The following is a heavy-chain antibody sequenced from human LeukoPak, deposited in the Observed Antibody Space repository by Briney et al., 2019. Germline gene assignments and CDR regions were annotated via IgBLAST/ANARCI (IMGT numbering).Heavy chain of an antibody. CDR2: IYHSGST. CDR3: ARYCSSTSCYLFDY. Sequence: SQTLSLTCAVSGGSISSGGYSWSWVRQPPGKGLEWIVYIYHSGSTYYTPSLKSRVTISVDTSKNQFSLKLSSVTAADTAVYYCARYCSSTSCYLFDYWGQGTLVTVSS. V-gene: IGHV4-30-2*01. J-gene: IGHJ4*02. CDR1: GGSISSGGYS. D-gene: IGHD2-2*01.